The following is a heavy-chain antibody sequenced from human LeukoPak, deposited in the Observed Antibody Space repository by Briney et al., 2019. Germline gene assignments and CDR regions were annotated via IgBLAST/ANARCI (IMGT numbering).Heavy chain of an antibody. V-gene: IGHV4-34*11. Sequence: SETLSLTCAVYGGSFSGYYWSWIRQPPGKGLERIGYIYNSGNIKYNPSLKSRGTISVDTSKNQFSLNLSSVTAADTAVYYCAGSVADHPGADYWGQGALVTVSS. J-gene: IGHJ4*02. CDR2: IYNSGNI. D-gene: IGHD6-6*01. CDR3: AGSVADHPGADY. CDR1: GGSFSGYY.